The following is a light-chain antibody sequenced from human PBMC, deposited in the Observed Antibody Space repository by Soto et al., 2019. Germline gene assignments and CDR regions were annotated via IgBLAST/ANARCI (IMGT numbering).Light chain of an antibody. CDR2: AAS. Sequence: EIVLTQSPGTLSFSPGERATLSCRASQSVSSSYLAWYQQKPGQAPRLLIYAASSRATDIPDRFSGSGSGTDFTLTISRLEPEDFAVYYCQQYGSSPYTFGQGTKLEIK. CDR1: QSVSSSY. CDR3: QQYGSSPYT. J-gene: IGKJ2*01. V-gene: IGKV3-20*01.